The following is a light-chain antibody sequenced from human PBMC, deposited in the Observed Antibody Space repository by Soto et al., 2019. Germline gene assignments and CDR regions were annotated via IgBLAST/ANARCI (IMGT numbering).Light chain of an antibody. Sequence: EIELTQSPATLSLSPGERATLSCRASQSVSSYLAWYQQKPGQAPRLLIYDASNRATGIPARFSGSGSRTEFILTITSLQSEDSAIYHCQQYNKWPLTFGGGTKVDIK. CDR3: QQYNKWPLT. CDR2: DAS. J-gene: IGKJ4*01. V-gene: IGKV3-11*01. CDR1: QSVSSY.